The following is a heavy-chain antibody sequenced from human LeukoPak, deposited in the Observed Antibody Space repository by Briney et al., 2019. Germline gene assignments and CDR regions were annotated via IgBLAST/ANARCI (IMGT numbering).Heavy chain of an antibody. D-gene: IGHD3-22*01. J-gene: IGHJ4*02. V-gene: IGHV1-46*01. CDR3: ARSSFNYYDSSGYPYYFDY. CDR2: INPSGGST. CDR1: GYTLSSYG. Sequence: ASVKVSCKASGYTLSSYGISWVRQAPGQGLEWMGIINPSGGSTSYAQKFQGRVTMTRDMSTSTVYMELSSLRSEDTAVYYCARSSFNYYDSSGYPYYFDYWGQGTLVTVSS.